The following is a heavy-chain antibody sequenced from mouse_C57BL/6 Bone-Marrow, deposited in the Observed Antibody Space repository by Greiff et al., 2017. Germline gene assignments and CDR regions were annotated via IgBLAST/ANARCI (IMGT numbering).Heavy chain of an antibody. CDR1: GYSFTGYY. CDR2: INPSTGGT. J-gene: IGHJ3*01. V-gene: IGHV1-43*01. D-gene: IGHD1-1*01. Sequence: VQLQQSGPELVKPGASVKISCKASGYSFTGYYMHWVKQSSEKSLEWLGEINPSTGGTSYNQKFKGKATLTVDKSSSTAYMQLKSLTSEDSAVYYCAGGTTVPFAYWGQGTLVTVSA. CDR3: AGGTTVPFAY.